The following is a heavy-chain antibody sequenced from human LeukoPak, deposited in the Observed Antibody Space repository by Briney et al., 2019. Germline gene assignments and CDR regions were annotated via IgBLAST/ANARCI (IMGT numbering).Heavy chain of an antibody. CDR2: IYYSGSA. CDR1: GGSMSSGDYY. Sequence: SQTLSLTCTVSGGSMSSGDYYWRWIRQPRGKGLEWIVYIYYSGSAYYNSSLKSRLTISVDTSKTQFSLKVSSVTAADTAVYYGARAGGTWYYFDYWGQGTLVTVSS. J-gene: IGHJ4*02. D-gene: IGHD1-26*01. CDR3: ARAGGTWYYFDY. V-gene: IGHV4-30-4*01.